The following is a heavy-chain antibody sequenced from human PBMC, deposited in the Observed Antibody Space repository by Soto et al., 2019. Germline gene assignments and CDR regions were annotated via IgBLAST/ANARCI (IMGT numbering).Heavy chain of an antibody. D-gene: IGHD5-18*01. Sequence: EVQVVESGGDLVQPGGSLRLSCAASAFTVSSNYMTWVRQAPGKGLEWVAVIYTSGNTDYADSVKGRFTISRDNSKNAVSLQMNSLRTEDTAVYYCARVRATAISFVFDYWGQGTLGTVSS. V-gene: IGHV3-66*01. J-gene: IGHJ4*02. CDR2: IYTSGNT. CDR1: AFTVSSNY. CDR3: ARVRATAISFVFDY.